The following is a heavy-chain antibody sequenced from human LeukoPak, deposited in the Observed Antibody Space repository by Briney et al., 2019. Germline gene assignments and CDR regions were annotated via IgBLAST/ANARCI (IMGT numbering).Heavy chain of an antibody. D-gene: IGHD6-13*01. Sequence: GGSLRLSCAASGFTFDDYAMHWVRQAPGKGLEWVSGISWNSGSIGYADSVKGRFTISRDNAKNSLYLQMNSLRAEDTALYYCAKDLAAAGTGGMDVWGKGTTVTVSS. CDR2: ISWNSGSI. CDR3: AKDLAAAGTGGMDV. V-gene: IGHV3-9*01. CDR1: GFTFDDYA. J-gene: IGHJ6*04.